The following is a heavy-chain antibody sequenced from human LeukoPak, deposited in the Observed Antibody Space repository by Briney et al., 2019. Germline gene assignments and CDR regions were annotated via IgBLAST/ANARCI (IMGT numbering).Heavy chain of an antibody. J-gene: IGHJ4*02. CDR2: ISGSGGST. Sequence: GGSLRLSCAASGFTFSSYAMSWVRQAPGKGLEWVSAISGSGGSTYYADSVKGRFTISRDNSKNTLYLQMNSLRAEDTAVYYCARFLHDSSGYYYFDYWGQGTVVTVSS. D-gene: IGHD3-22*01. V-gene: IGHV3-23*01. CDR3: ARFLHDSSGYYYFDY. CDR1: GFTFSSYA.